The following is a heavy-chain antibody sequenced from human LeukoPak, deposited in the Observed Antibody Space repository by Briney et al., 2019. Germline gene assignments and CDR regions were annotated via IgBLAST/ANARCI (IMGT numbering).Heavy chain of an antibody. J-gene: IGHJ3*02. CDR3: ASRYYDILTGHDAFDI. CDR1: GYSFTSYW. CDR2: IYPGDSDT. V-gene: IGHV5-51*01. Sequence: GESLKISCKGSGYSFTSYWIGWVRQMPGKGLEWMGIIYPGDSDTRYSPSFQGQVTISADKSIITAYLQWSSLKASDTAMYYCASRYYDILTGHDAFDIWGQGTMVTVSS. D-gene: IGHD3-9*01.